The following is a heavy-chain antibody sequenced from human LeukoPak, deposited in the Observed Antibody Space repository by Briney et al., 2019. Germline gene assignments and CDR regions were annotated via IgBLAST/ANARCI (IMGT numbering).Heavy chain of an antibody. CDR1: GYTFTSYD. Sequence: ASVKVSCKASGYTFTSYDINWVRQATGQGLEWMGWMNPNSGNTGYAQKFQGRVTITRNTSISTAYMELSSLRSEDTAVYYCATGSGVLPYYYYYMDVWGKGTTVTVSS. D-gene: IGHD2/OR15-2a*01. J-gene: IGHJ6*03. V-gene: IGHV1-8*03. CDR3: ATGSGVLPYYYYYMDV. CDR2: MNPNSGNT.